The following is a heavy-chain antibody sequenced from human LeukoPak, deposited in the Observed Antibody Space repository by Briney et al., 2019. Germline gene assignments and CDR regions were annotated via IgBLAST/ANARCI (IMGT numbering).Heavy chain of an antibody. CDR1: GFTFSSYA. CDR3: ASSPLYSSGWYGSPIVYFDY. J-gene: IGHJ4*02. V-gene: IGHV3-23*01. Sequence: PGGSLRLSCAASGFTFSSYAMSWVRQAPGKGLEWVSAISGSGGSTYYADSVKGRFTISRDNSKNTLYLQMNSLRAEDTAVYYCASSPLYSSGWYGSPIVYFDYWGQGTLVTVSS. D-gene: IGHD6-19*01. CDR2: ISGSGGST.